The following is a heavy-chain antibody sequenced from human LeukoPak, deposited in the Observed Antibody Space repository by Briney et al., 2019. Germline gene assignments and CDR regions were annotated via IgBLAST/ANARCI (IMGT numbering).Heavy chain of an antibody. J-gene: IGHJ2*01. D-gene: IGHD2-15*01. V-gene: IGHV4-39*07. CDR1: AGSFSRSDYY. CDR2: IHYSGTT. CDR3: ATRVSGVVVAPYWYFDL. Sequence: SSETLSLTCTVSAGSFSRSDYYWGWIRQPPGKGLEFIGSIHYSGTTYYNPSLKTRVTISLDTSKNQFSLKPSSVTAADTAVYYCATRVSGVVVAPYWYFDLWGRGTLVTVSS.